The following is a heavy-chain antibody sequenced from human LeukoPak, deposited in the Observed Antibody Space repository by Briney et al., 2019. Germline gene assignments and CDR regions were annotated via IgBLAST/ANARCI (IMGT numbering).Heavy chain of an antibody. Sequence: ASVKVSCKASGYTFTGYYMHWVRQAPGQGLEWMGWINPNSGGTNFAQKFQGRVTMTRDTSITTAYMELSRLRSDDTAVYYCARSSRKIDFWSDYYPLDYWGQGTLVTVSS. CDR3: ARSSRKIDFWSDYYPLDY. J-gene: IGHJ4*02. D-gene: IGHD3-3*01. V-gene: IGHV1-2*02. CDR2: INPNSGGT. CDR1: GYTFTGYY.